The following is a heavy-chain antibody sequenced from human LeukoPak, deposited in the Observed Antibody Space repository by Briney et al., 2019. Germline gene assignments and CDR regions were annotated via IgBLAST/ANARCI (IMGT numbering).Heavy chain of an antibody. CDR2: ISSSSSYI. CDR3: ATRIEIGAREWFGSEPYYFDC. V-gene: IGHV3-21*01. CDR1: GFTFSSYS. Sequence: PGGSLRLSCAASGFTFSSYSMNWVRQAPGKGLEWVSSISSSSSYIYYAGSVKGRFTISRDNAKNSLYLQMNSLRAEDTAVYYCATRIEIGAREWFGSEPYYFDCWGQGTLVTVSS. J-gene: IGHJ4*02. D-gene: IGHD3-10*01.